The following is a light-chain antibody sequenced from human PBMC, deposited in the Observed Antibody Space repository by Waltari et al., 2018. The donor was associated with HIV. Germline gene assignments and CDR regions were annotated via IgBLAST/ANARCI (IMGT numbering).Light chain of an antibody. CDR3: SSYTSSSTLRV. CDR1: SREVGGYNH. V-gene: IGLV2-14*03. CDR2: DVS. Sequence: QSALTRPASVSGSPGRSIPIPCTGTSREVGGYNHVSGYQQHPGKAPKPMIYDVSNRPSGVSNRFSGSQSRNTASLTISGLQAEDEADYYCSSYTSSSTLRVFGTGTKVTVL. J-gene: IGLJ1*01.